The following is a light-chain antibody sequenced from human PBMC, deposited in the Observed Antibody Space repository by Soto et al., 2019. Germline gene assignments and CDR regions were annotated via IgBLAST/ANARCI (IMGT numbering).Light chain of an antibody. V-gene: IGKV3-15*01. CDR2: DAS. CDR3: QQYKSYST. J-gene: IGKJ1*01. Sequence: EIVMTQSPATLSVSPGEGATLSCRPSQSVDKDLAWYRQKPGQAPSLLVYDASTRATGVPARFSGSGSGTEFTLTISSLQSEDFATYICQQYKSYSTFGRGTKVDI. CDR1: QSVDKD.